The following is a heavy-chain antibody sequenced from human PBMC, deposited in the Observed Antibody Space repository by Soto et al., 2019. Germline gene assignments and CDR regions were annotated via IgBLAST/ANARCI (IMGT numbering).Heavy chain of an antibody. CDR1: GGSFSSGGYY. V-gene: IGHV4-31*03. CDR3: ARDWPIRGWCITD. Sequence: SETLSLTCTVSGGSFSSGGYYWSWIRQHPGKGLEWIGYIYYSGSTYYNPSLKGRVTISVDTSKNQFSLKLSSVTAADTAVYYCARDWPIRGWCITDWGQGTLVTVSS. CDR2: IYYSGST. D-gene: IGHD2-21*01. J-gene: IGHJ4*02.